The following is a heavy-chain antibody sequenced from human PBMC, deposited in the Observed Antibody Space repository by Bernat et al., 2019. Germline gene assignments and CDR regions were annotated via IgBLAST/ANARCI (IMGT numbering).Heavy chain of an antibody. CDR3: ARIYVWGSYRYRHWFDP. Sequence: QVQLVQSGAEVKKPGSSMKVSCKASGGTFSSYAISWVRQAPGQGLEWMGGIIPIFGTANYAQKFQGRVTITADESTSTAYMELSSLRSEDTAVYYCARIYVWGSYRYRHWFDPWGQGTLVTVSS. V-gene: IGHV1-69*01. D-gene: IGHD3-16*02. CDR1: GGTFSSYA. CDR2: IIPIFGTA. J-gene: IGHJ5*02.